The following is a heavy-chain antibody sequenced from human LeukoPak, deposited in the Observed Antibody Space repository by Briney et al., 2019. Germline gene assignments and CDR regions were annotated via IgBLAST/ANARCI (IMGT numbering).Heavy chain of an antibody. Sequence: GRSLRLSCAASGLTFSSYGVHWVRQAPGKGLGWVAVISYDGSSKYYADSVKGRFTISRDNSKNTLYLQMNSLRAEDTAVYYCAKGGEIDASPIDWYFDLWGRGTLVTVSS. CDR1: GLTFSSYG. J-gene: IGHJ2*01. V-gene: IGHV3-30*18. D-gene: IGHD2-2*01. CDR3: AKGGEIDASPIDWYFDL. CDR2: ISYDGSSK.